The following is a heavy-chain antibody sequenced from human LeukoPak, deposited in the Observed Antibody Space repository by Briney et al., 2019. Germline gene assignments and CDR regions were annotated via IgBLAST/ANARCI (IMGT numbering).Heavy chain of an antibody. V-gene: IGHV4-31*03. Sequence: SETLSLTRTVSGGSISSGGYYWSWIRQHPGKGLEWIGYIYYSGSTYYNPSLKSRVTISVDTSKNQFSLKLSSVTAADTAVYYCARGTYDSSGYYLFSWGQGTLVTVSS. J-gene: IGHJ4*02. CDR2: IYYSGST. D-gene: IGHD3-22*01. CDR3: ARGTYDSSGYYLFS. CDR1: GGSISSGGYY.